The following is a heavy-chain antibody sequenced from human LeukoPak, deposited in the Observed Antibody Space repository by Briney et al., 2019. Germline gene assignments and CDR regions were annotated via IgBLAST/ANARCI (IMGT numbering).Heavy chain of an antibody. CDR3: ARVPVGLWFGEQDFDY. CDR2: ISSSSSYI. Sequence: GGSLRLSCAASGFTFSSYSMNWVRQAPGKGLEWVSSISSSSSYIYYADSVKGRFTISRDNAKNSLYLQMNSLRAEDTAVYYCARVPVGLWFGEQDFDYWGQGTLVTVSS. J-gene: IGHJ4*02. CDR1: GFTFSSYS. D-gene: IGHD3-10*01. V-gene: IGHV3-21*01.